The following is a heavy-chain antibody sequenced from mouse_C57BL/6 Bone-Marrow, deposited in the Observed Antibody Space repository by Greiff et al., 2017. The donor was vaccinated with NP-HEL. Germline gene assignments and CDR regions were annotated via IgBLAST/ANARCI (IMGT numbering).Heavy chain of an antibody. V-gene: IGHV2-6*03. Sequence: QVQLKESGPGLVAPSQSLSITCTVSGFSLTSYGVHWVRQPPGKGLEWLVVIWSDGSTTYNSALKSRLSISKDNSKSQVFLKMNSLQTDDTAMYYCARLYGYYPCYYAMDYWGQGTSVTVSS. D-gene: IGHD2-3*01. CDR3: ARLYGYYPCYYAMDY. CDR1: GFSLTSYG. CDR2: IWSDGST. J-gene: IGHJ4*01.